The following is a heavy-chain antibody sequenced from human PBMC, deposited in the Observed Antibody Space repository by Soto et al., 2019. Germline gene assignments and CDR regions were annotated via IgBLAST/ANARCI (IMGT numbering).Heavy chain of an antibody. Sequence: EVQVVESGGGLVQPGGSLTLSCVVSGSTIDDYAMHWVRQVPGKGREWVSGIFWVGGGTGYADSVKGRFTISRDRDKNSLSRRMNSLRMKDTAVYYCGKDLIPAALESGGKGTLFTVSP. CDR1: GSTIDDYA. V-gene: IGHV3-9*01. D-gene: IGHD1-1*01. CDR3: GKDLIPAALES. CDR2: IFWVGGGT. J-gene: IGHJ4*02.